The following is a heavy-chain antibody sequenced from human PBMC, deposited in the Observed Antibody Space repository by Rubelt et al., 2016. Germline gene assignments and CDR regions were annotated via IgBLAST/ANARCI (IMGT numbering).Heavy chain of an antibody. V-gene: IGHV6-1*01. J-gene: IGHJ4*02. D-gene: IGHD5-24*01. CDR2: TFYRSKWSY. Sequence: QVQLQQSGPGLVKPSQTLSLTCAISGDSVSSNSAAWNWIRQSPSRGLEWLGRTFYRSKWSYNYAVSVISRVTITSDTSKNQFSLQLNSVTPEDTAVYYCVRDRANGYKFDYWGQGTLVTGSP. CDR3: VRDRANGYKFDY. CDR1: GDSVSSNSAA.